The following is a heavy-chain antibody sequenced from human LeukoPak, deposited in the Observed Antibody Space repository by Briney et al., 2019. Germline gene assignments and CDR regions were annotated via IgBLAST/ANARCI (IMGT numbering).Heavy chain of an antibody. CDR3: CIAAAGM. CDR1: GYTFTSYY. D-gene: IGHD6-13*01. V-gene: IGHV1-46*01. Sequence: ASVKVSCTASGYTFTSYYMHWVRQAPGQGLEWMGIINPSGGSTSYAQKFQGRVTMTRDTSTSAVYMELSSLRSEDTAVYYCCIAAAGMWGQGTLVTVSS. J-gene: IGHJ4*02. CDR2: INPSGGST.